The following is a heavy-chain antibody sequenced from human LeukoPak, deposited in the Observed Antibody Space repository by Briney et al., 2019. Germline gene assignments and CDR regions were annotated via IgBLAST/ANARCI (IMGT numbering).Heavy chain of an antibody. CDR1: GYIFTNYY. Sequence: ASVKVSCKASGYIFTNYYMHWVRQAPGQGLEWMGWINPRSGGTNFAQKFQGRVTMTRDTSISAAYMELSRLRSDDTAVYYCAGHVPSSGEDSWGQGTLVTVSS. CDR3: AGHVPSSGEDS. D-gene: IGHD2-2*01. J-gene: IGHJ4*02. CDR2: INPRSGGT. V-gene: IGHV1-2*02.